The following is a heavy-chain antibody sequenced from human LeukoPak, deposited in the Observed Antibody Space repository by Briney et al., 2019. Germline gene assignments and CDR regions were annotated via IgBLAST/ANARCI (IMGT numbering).Heavy chain of an antibody. D-gene: IGHD6-19*01. Sequence: PSETLSPTCTVSGGSISSYYWSWIRQPPGKGLEWIGHIYYSGSTNYNPSLKSRVTISVDTSKNQFSLKLSSVTAADTAVYYCARSEQWLVTTLYYWGQGTLVTVSS. CDR3: ARSEQWLVTTLYY. CDR2: IYYSGST. J-gene: IGHJ4*02. V-gene: IGHV4-59*01. CDR1: GGSISSYY.